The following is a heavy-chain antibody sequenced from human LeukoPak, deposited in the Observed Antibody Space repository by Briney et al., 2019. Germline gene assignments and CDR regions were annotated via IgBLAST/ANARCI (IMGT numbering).Heavy chain of an antibody. J-gene: IGHJ5*02. CDR1: GGAISSYY. CDR2: IYTSGST. Sequence: SETLSLTCTDPGGAISSYYWSWIRQPAGKGLEWIGRIYTSGSTNYNPSLKSRVTMSVDTSKNQFSLKLSSVTAADTAVYYCARDHSYYDSSGHSDPWGQGTLVTVSS. CDR3: ARDHSYYDSSGHSDP. V-gene: IGHV4-4*07. D-gene: IGHD3-22*01.